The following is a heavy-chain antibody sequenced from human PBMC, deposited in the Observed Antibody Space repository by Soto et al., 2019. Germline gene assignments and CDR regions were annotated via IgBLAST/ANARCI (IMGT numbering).Heavy chain of an antibody. V-gene: IGHV3-13*01. CDR1: GFGFNGYD. D-gene: IGHD3-16*01. Sequence: EVQLVEAGGGLVQPGGSLRLSCAASGFGFNGYDMHWVRQAPGKNLEWVAAISTAGDTYYLGSVKGRFTISREDAKNSLSRQMNSLRVGDTAVYYCARGGDRFDGMDVWGQGTTVTVSS. CDR2: ISTAGDT. CDR3: ARGGDRFDGMDV. J-gene: IGHJ6*02.